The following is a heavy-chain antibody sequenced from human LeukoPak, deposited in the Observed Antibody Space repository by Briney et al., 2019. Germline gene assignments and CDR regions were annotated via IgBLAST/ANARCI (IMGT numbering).Heavy chain of an antibody. J-gene: IGHJ4*02. CDR2: IDWDDDK. CDR1: GFSLSTSGMC. Sequence: SGPALVKPTQTLTLTCTFSGFSLSTSGMCVSWIRQPPGKALEWLARIDWDDDKYYSTSLKTRLTISKDTSKNQVVLTMTNMDPVDTATYYCARIFFRDGYNSEHYFDYWGQGTLVTVSS. CDR3: ARIFFRDGYNSEHYFDY. V-gene: IGHV2-70*11. D-gene: IGHD5-24*01.